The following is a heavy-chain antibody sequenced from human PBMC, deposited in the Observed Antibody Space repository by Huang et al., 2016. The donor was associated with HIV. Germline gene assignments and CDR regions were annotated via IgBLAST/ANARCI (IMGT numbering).Heavy chain of an antibody. Sequence: QVQLVQSGAEVKKPGSSVKVSCKASGGTFGSYDISWARQAPGKGLEWMGGIIPIFDTVNYAQKFQGRVRITADASTSTAYMELTSLRSEDTAVYYCARDLTGTRAAAAGIRGDAFDVWGQGTLVTVSS. CDR3: ARDLTGTRAAAAGIRGDAFDV. J-gene: IGHJ3*01. V-gene: IGHV1-69*13. CDR2: IIPIFDTV. CDR1: GGTFGSYD. D-gene: IGHD6-13*01.